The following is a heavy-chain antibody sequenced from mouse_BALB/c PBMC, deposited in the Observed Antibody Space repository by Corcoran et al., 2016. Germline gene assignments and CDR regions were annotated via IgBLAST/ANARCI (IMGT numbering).Heavy chain of an antibody. CDR1: GYSFTDYI. CDR2: INPYYGST. D-gene: IGHD1-1*01. J-gene: IGHJ1*01. V-gene: IGHV1-39*01. CDR3: ARSPTGYWYFDV. Sequence: EIQLQQTGPELVKPGASVKISCKASGYSFTDYIMLWVKQSHGKSLEWIGNINPYYGSTSYNLKFKGKATLTVDKSSGTAYMQLNSLTSEDSAVYYCARSPTGYWYFDVWGAGTTVTVSS.